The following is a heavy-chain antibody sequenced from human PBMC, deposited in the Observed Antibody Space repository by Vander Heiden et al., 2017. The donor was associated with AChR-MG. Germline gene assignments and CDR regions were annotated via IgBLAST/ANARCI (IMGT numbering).Heavy chain of an antibody. V-gene: IGHV3-23*01. Sequence: EVQLLESGGGLVQPGGSLRLSCVASGFTFSSNAMNWVRQAPGKGLEWVSAISGSGGSTYYADSVKGRFTISRDNSKNTLYLQMNSLRAEDTAVYYCAKRGAKVGNWFDPWGQGTLVTVSS. CDR2: ISGSGGST. CDR1: GFTFSSNA. J-gene: IGHJ5*02. CDR3: AKRGAKVGNWFDP. D-gene: IGHD3-10*01.